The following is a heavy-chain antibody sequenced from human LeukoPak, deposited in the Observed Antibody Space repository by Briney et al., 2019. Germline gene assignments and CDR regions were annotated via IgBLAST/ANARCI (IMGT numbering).Heavy chain of an antibody. CDR3: ARDLLNYGSAYYDVGIFDS. Sequence: GRSLRLSCEASGFSFSTSGVHWVRQAPGKGLEWMAVISKDGRKNHYADSVKGRFTISRDNSKSTLFLQMNSLRPEDTAIYYCARDLLNYGSAYYDVGIFDSWGQGTLVTVS. D-gene: IGHD3-10*01. V-gene: IGHV3-30*04. CDR2: ISKDGRKN. J-gene: IGHJ4*02. CDR1: GFSFSTSG.